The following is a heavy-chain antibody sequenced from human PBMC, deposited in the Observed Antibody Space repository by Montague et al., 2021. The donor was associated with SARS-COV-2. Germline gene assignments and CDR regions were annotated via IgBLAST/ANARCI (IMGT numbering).Heavy chain of an antibody. CDR3: APAVPVVDDS. Sequence: SLRLSCSASGFNFGVYEMNWVRQTPGKGLEWVSYINGGSSVMYYADSVMGRFTISRDNAESSLYLQMNSLRAEDTAVYYCAPAVPVVDDSWGQGTLVTVSS. CDR2: INGGSSVM. J-gene: IGHJ5*02. D-gene: IGHD2-2*01. CDR1: GFNFGVYE. V-gene: IGHV3-48*03.